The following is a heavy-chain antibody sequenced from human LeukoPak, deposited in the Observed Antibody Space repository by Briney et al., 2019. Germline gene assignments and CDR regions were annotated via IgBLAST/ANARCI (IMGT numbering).Heavy chain of an antibody. CDR2: IKQDGSEK. Sequence: PGGSLRLSCAASGFTFSSYWMSWVRQAPGKGLEWVANIKQDGSEKYYVDSVKGRFTISRDNAKNSLYLQMNSLRAEDTAVYYCARDPISSRYCSGTSCPPDAFDIWGQGTMVTVSS. CDR3: ARDPISSRYCSGTSCPPDAFDI. CDR1: GFTFSSYW. V-gene: IGHV3-7*01. J-gene: IGHJ3*02. D-gene: IGHD2-2*01.